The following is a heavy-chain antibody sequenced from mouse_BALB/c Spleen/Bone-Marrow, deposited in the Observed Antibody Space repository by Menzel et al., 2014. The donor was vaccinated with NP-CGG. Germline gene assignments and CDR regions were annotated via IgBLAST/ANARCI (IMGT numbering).Heavy chain of an antibody. CDR3: ARFNYRYGFDY. CDR2: INPNNGGT. J-gene: IGHJ2*01. CDR1: GYTFTDYN. D-gene: IGHD2-14*01. V-gene: IGHV1-18*01. Sequence: EVQLQQSGPELVKPGASVTIPCKASGYTFTDYNMDWVKQSHGKSLEWIGDINPNNGGTIYNQKFKGKATLTVDKSSSTAYMELRSLTSEDTAVYYCARFNYRYGFDYWGQGTTLTVSS.